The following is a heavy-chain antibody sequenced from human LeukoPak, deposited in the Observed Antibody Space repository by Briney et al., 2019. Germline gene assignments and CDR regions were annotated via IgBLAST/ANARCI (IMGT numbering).Heavy chain of an antibody. CDR3: AKEPLYYY. D-gene: IGHD2-21*01. CDR1: GFTFSSYD. V-gene: IGHV3-13*01. J-gene: IGHJ4*02. Sequence: GGSLRLSCAASGFTFSSYDMHWVRQATGKGLEWVSAIGTAGDTYYVGSVKGRFTISRENAKNSLYLQMHSLRAEDTAVYYCAKEPLYYYWGQGTLVTVSS. CDR2: IGTAGDT.